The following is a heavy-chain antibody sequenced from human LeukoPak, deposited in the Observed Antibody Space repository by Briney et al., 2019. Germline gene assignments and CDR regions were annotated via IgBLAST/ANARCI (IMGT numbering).Heavy chain of an antibody. CDR3: ARDSGYSSSWYVEDWFDP. J-gene: IGHJ5*02. D-gene: IGHD6-13*01. CDR1: GFTFSSYA. Sequence: QPGGSLRLSCAASGFTFSSYAMSWVRQAPGKGLEWVSAISGGGGNTYYADSVKGRFTISRDNFKNTLYLQMNSLRAVDTAVYYCARDSGYSSSWYVEDWFDPWGQGTLVTVSS. CDR2: ISGGGGNT. V-gene: IGHV3-23*01.